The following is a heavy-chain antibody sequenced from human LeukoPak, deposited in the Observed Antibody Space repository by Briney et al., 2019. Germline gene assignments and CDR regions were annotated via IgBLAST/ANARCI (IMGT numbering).Heavy chain of an antibody. CDR1: GFTFSSYA. V-gene: IGHV3-30*04. Sequence: PGGSLRLSCAASGFTFSSYAMHWVRQAPGKGLEWVAIISYDGSNKYYADSVKGRFTISRDNSKNTLYLQMNSLRAEDTAVYYCARSSIAVAVNNWFDPWGQGTLVTVSS. J-gene: IGHJ5*02. CDR3: ARSSIAVAVNNWFDP. CDR2: ISYDGSNK. D-gene: IGHD6-19*01.